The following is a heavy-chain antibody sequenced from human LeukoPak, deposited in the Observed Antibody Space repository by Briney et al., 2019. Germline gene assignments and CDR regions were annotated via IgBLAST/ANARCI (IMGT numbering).Heavy chain of an antibody. CDR1: GGSFSGYY. D-gene: IGHD6-19*01. V-gene: IGHV4-34*01. CDR3: ARGRQWLVY. J-gene: IGHJ4*02. CDR2: INHSGST. Sequence: SETLSLTCAVYGGSFSGYYWSWIRQPPGKGLEWIGEINHSGSTNYNPSLKSRVTISVDTSKNQFSLKLSSVTAAGTAVYYCARGRQWLVYWGQGTLVTVSS.